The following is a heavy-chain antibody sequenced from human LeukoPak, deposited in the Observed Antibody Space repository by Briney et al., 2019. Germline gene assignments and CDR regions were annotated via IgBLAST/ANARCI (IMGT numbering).Heavy chain of an antibody. Sequence: GGSLRLSCAASGFTFSSYGMHWVRQAPGKGLEWVAFIRYDGSNKYYADSVKGRFTISRGNSKNTLYRQMNSLRAEDTPVYYCSRDLRFGSDYWGQGTLVTVSS. V-gene: IGHV3-30*02. D-gene: IGHD5/OR15-5a*01. CDR1: GFTFSSYG. J-gene: IGHJ4*02. CDR2: IRYDGSNK. CDR3: SRDLRFGSDY.